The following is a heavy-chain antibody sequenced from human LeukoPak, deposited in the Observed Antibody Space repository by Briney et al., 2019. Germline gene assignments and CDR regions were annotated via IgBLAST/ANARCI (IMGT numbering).Heavy chain of an antibody. V-gene: IGHV3-30*14. CDR1: AVSFRSYD. J-gene: IGHJ4*02. D-gene: IGHD2-15*01. Sequence: PGTSLRLSCAASAVSFRSYDMHWVRQAPGKGLEWVAVISYDGSNKYYADSVKGRFTISRDNSKNTLYLQMNSLRAEDTAVYYCARDLEDWGQGTLVTVSS. CDR3: ARDLED. CDR2: ISYDGSNK.